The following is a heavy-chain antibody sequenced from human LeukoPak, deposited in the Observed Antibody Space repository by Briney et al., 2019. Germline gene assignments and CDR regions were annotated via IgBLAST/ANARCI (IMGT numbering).Heavy chain of an antibody. D-gene: IGHD2-2*01. J-gene: IGHJ5*02. V-gene: IGHV4-4*09. Sequence: SETLSLTCTVSGGSISSYYWSWIRQPLGKGLEWIGYIYTSGSSNYNPSLKSRVTVSVDTSKNQFSLKLSSLTAADTAEYYCARHVTSWGSTPTNWFDPWGQGTLVTVSS. CDR2: IYTSGSS. CDR1: GGSISSYY. CDR3: ARHVTSWGSTPTNWFDP.